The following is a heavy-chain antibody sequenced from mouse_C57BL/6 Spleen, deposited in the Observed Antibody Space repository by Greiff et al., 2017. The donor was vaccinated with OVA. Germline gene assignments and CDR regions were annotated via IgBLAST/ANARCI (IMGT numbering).Heavy chain of an antibody. CDR3: ARRRLREDSGYFDY. D-gene: IGHD3-1*01. CDR2: INHNYGTT. J-gene: IGHJ2*01. CDR1: GYSFTDYN. V-gene: IGHV1-39*01. Sequence: EVKLMESGPELVKPGASVKISCKASGYSFTDYNMNWVKQSNGKSLEWIGVINHNYGTTSYNQKFKGKATLTVDQSSSTAYMQLNSLTSEDSAVYYCARRRLREDSGYFDYWGQGTTLTVSS.